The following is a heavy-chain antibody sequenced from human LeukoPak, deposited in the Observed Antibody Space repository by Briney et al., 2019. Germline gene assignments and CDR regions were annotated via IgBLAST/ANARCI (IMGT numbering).Heavy chain of an antibody. CDR3: ATTNYYDSSGYRD. D-gene: IGHD3-22*01. J-gene: IGHJ4*02. V-gene: IGHV4-31*03. CDR2: IYYSGST. Sequence: YPSETLSLTCTVSGGSISSGGYYWSWIRQHPGKGLEWIGYIYYSGSTYYNPSLKSRVTISVDTSKNQFSLKLSSVTAADTAVYYCATTNYYDSSGYRDWGQGTLVTVSS. CDR1: GGSISSGGYY.